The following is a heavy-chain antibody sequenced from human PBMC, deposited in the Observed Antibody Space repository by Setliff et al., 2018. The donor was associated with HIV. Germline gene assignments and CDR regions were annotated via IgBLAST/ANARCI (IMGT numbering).Heavy chain of an antibody. CDR1: GFTFSSFT. CDR2: ISGSSSSRTSYK. J-gene: IGHJ4*02. CDR3: AREGCGDGTCYAPDL. Sequence: GGSLRLSCAASGFTFSSFTLNWVRQAPGKGLEWVSSISGSSSSRTSYKYYADSVKGRFTISRDIAKNSLYLQMNSLRAEDTAVYYCAREGCGDGTCYAPDLWGQGTLVTVSS. D-gene: IGHD2-15*01. V-gene: IGHV3-21*01.